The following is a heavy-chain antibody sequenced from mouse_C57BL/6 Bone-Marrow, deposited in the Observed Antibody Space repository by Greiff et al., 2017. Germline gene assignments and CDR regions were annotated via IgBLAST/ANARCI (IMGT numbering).Heavy chain of an antibody. D-gene: IGHD1-1*01. CDR1: GFTFSDFY. Sequence: EVQLVESGGGLVQPGRSLRLSCATSGFTFSDFYMEWVRQAPGKGLEWIAASRNKANDYTTEYSASVKGRFIVSRDTYQSIIYLQMKALRAEDTAIYYCAKDANYGHARDYWGQGTSVTVSS. V-gene: IGHV7-1*01. J-gene: IGHJ4*01. CDR2: SRNKANDYTT. CDR3: AKDANYGHARDY.